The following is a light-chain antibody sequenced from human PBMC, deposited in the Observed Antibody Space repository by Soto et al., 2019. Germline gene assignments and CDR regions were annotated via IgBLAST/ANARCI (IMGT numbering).Light chain of an antibody. CDR3: QQFYSTPVT. CDR2: WAS. CDR1: QSVLYSSKNKYS. V-gene: IGKV4-1*01. Sequence: DIVMTQSPDSLAVFLGERATINCKSSQSVLYSSKNKYSVAWYQQKPGQPPKLLIYWASIRESGVPDRFGGSGSGTAVPLTISSLQAEAVAVYYCQQFYSTPVTFGPGTKGDIK. J-gene: IGKJ3*01.